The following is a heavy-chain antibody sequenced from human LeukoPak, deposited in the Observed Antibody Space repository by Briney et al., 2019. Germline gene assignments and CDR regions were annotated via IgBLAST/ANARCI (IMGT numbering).Heavy chain of an antibody. CDR1: GGSFSGYY. CDR2: INHSGST. J-gene: IGHJ5*02. D-gene: IGHD3-3*01. CDR3: ARGLTIFGVARRGWFDP. V-gene: IGHV4-34*01. Sequence: SETLSLTCTVYGGSFSGYYWSWIRQPPGKGLEWIGEINHSGSTNYNPSLKSRVTISVDTSKNQFSLKLSSVTAADTAVYYCARGLTIFGVARRGWFDPWGQGTLVTVSS.